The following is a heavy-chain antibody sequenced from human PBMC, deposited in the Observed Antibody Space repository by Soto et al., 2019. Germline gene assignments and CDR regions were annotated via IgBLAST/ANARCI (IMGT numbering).Heavy chain of an antibody. CDR1: GFTFSDYY. V-gene: IGHV3-11*01. J-gene: IGHJ4*02. CDR2: ISSSAGTI. Sequence: GGSLRLSCAASGFTFSDYYMSWIRQAPGKGLEWVSYISSSAGTIYYADSVKGRFTISRDNTKNSLYLQMNSLRAEDTAVYYCARDWVTGYYGSGRTNFDYWGQGTLVTVSS. D-gene: IGHD3-10*01. CDR3: ARDWVTGYYGSGRTNFDY.